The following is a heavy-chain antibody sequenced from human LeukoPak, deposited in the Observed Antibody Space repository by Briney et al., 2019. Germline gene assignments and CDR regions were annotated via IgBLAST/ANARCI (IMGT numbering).Heavy chain of an antibody. V-gene: IGHV3-74*01. CDR2: INSDGSST. D-gene: IGHD4-17*01. J-gene: IGHJ4*02. CDR3: ASGPDYGDYNY. Sequence: GGSLRLSCAASGFTISRYWMHWVRQAAGKGLVWVSLINSDGSSTSYADSVKGRFTISRDNAKNTLYLQMNSLRAEDTAVHYCASGPDYGDYNYWGQGTLVTVSS. CDR1: GFTISRYW.